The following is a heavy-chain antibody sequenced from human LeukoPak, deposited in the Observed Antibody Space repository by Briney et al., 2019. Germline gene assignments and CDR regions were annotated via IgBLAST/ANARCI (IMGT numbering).Heavy chain of an antibody. Sequence: GGSLRLSCVASRLPLADFAMHWVRQAPGQGLEWVSLISGDGVSTFYADSVKGRFSISRDNSKNSLYLEMTSPRTEDAAMYYCARESGKFDYWGQGTLVAVSS. V-gene: IGHV3-43*02. CDR2: ISGDGVST. CDR1: RLPLADFA. CDR3: ARESGKFDY. J-gene: IGHJ4*02.